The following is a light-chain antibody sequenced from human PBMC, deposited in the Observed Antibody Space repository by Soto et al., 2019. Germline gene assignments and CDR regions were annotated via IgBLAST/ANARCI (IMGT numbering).Light chain of an antibody. CDR2: GAS. V-gene: IGKV3-15*01. Sequence: EIVMTQSQVTLSVSPGERATLSCRSSQSVGTNLAWYQQKPGQAPGVLISGASNRATSIPDRFSGSGSGTEFTLTNSSLQSEYFAIYYCHQYYDGPQLTFGGGPKMEIK. CDR1: QSVGTN. CDR3: HQYYDGPQLT. J-gene: IGKJ4*01.